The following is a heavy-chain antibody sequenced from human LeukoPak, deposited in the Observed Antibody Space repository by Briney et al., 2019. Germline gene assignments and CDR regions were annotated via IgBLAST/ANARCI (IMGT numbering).Heavy chain of an antibody. CDR2: IKSDGSST. D-gene: IGHD6-13*01. V-gene: IGHV3-74*01. CDR3: AAGGAVTIATTGTDY. J-gene: IGHJ4*02. CDR1: GFTFSSYW. Sequence: GGSLRLACAASGFTFSSYWMHWVRQAPGQGLVWVSRIKSDGSSTIYADSVKGRFTISRDNAKSTLYLQMNSLRAEDTAVYYCAAGGAVTIATTGTDYWGQGTLVTVSS.